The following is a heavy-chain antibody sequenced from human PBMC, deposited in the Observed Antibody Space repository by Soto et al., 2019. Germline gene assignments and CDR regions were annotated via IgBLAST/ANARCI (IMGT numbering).Heavy chain of an antibody. CDR1: GFAVSSKY. J-gene: IGHJ4*02. Sequence: EVQVVESGGGLVQPGGSLRLSCAASGFAVSSKYMSWVRQSPGKGLEWVSVIYSPGSTYYADSVKGRFTISRDSSKNTVDLQMNSLSAEDTAVYYWASMVQNGYGYFDYWGQGTLVTVSS. CDR3: ASMVQNGYGYFDY. V-gene: IGHV3-66*01. CDR2: IYSPGST. D-gene: IGHD5-12*01.